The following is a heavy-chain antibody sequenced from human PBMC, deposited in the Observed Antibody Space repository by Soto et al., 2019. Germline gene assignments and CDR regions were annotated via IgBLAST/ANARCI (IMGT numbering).Heavy chain of an antibody. Sequence: SETLSLTCTVSGGSISRSTYYWGWIRQPPGKGLEWIGSIYYSGSTYYRPSLKSRVTISVDTSKNQFSLKLSAVTAADTAVYYCARQVPAAIRLGWFDPWGQGTLVTVSS. CDR2: IYYSGST. J-gene: IGHJ5*01. CDR3: ARQVPAAIRLGWFDP. CDR1: GGSISRSTYY. D-gene: IGHD2-2*02. V-gene: IGHV4-39*01.